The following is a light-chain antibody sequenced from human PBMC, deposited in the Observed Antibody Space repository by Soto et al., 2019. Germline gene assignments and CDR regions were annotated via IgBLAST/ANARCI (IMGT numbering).Light chain of an antibody. CDR1: RDIRKY. V-gene: IGKV1-33*01. J-gene: IGKJ4*01. Sequence: DIQMTQSPSSLSASVGDRVTNTCQASRDIRKYLNWYQQKPGKAPKLLIYDASNLETGVTSRFSGSGSGTDFTFTISSLQSEDIATYYCQQYHTLVSFGGGTKVEIK. CDR3: QQYHTLVS. CDR2: DAS.